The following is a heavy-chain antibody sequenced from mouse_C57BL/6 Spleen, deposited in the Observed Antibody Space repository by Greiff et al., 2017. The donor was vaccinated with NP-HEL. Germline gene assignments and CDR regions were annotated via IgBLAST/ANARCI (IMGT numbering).Heavy chain of an antibody. D-gene: IGHD1-1*01. CDR1: GFNIKNTY. V-gene: IGHV14-3*01. Sequence: VHVKQSVAELVRPGASVKLSCTASGFNIKNTYMHWVKQRPEQGLEWIGRIDPANGNTKYAPKFQGKATITADTSSNTAYLQLSSLTSEDTAIYYCASYYGTPWYYAMDYWGQGTSVTVSS. CDR2: IDPANGNT. J-gene: IGHJ4*01. CDR3: ASYYGTPWYYAMDY.